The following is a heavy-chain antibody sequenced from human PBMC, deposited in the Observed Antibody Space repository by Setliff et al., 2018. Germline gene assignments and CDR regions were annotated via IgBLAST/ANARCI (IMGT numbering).Heavy chain of an antibody. J-gene: IGHJ5*02. CDR3: AHFTVSYDISGYLFS. CDR1: GFSLSTNTVG. Sequence: SGPTLVNPTETLTLTCTFSGFSLSTNTVGVGWIRQPPGKALEWLAVIFWDDDKRYSPSLQHRLTINKDTSKNQVVLTMANVDPVDTATYYCAHFTVSYDISGYLFSWGQGTLVTVSS. CDR2: IFWDDDK. V-gene: IGHV2-5*02. D-gene: IGHD3-22*01.